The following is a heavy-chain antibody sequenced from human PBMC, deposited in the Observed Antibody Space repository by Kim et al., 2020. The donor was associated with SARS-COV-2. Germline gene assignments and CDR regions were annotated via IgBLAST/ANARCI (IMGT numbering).Heavy chain of an antibody. V-gene: IGHV3-30*18. Sequence: GGSLRLSCAASGFTFNTYGMHWVRQAPGKGLEWVAVISYDGGNIYYADSVKGRFTISRDNSKNTLYLQMNSLRIEDTAVYYCAKSFSGSYFGFDYWGQGTLVTVSS. CDR3: AKSFSGSYFGFDY. CDR2: ISYDGGNI. D-gene: IGHD1-26*01. CDR1: GFTFNTYG. J-gene: IGHJ4*02.